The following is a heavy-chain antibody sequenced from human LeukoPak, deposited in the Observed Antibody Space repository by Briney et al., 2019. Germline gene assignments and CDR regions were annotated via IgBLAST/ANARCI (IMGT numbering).Heavy chain of an antibody. Sequence: GGSLRLSCAASGFTFSSYGMHWVRQAPGKGLEWVAVISYDGSNKYYADSVKGRFTISRDNSKNTLYLQMNSLRAEDTAVCYCAKDDCSGGSCYSYFDYWGQGTLVTVSS. V-gene: IGHV3-30*18. CDR1: GFTFSSYG. CDR2: ISYDGSNK. D-gene: IGHD2-15*01. J-gene: IGHJ4*02. CDR3: AKDDCSGGSCYSYFDY.